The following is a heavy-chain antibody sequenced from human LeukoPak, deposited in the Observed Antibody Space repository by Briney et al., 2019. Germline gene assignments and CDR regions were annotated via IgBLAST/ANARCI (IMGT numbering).Heavy chain of an antibody. Sequence: ASVKVSCKASGYTFTGYYMHWVRQAPGQGLEWMGRINPNSGGTNYAQKFQGRVTMTRDTSISTAYMELSRLRSDDTAVYYCARDPYYYNSSRYSDYWGQGTLVTVSS. V-gene: IGHV1-2*06. CDR3: ARDPYYYNSSRYSDY. CDR1: GYTFTGYY. J-gene: IGHJ4*02. CDR2: INPNSGGT. D-gene: IGHD3-22*01.